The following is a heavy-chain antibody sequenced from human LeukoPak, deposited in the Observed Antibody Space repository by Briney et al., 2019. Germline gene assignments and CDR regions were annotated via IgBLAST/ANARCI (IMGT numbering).Heavy chain of an antibody. D-gene: IGHD3-16*01. CDR2: INHSGST. Sequence: SETLSLTCAVSGYSISSGYYWGWIRQPPGKGLEWIGEINHSGSTNYNPSLKSRVTISVDTSKNQFSLKLSSVTAADTAVYYCARGRRWNYYYGMDVWGQGTTVTVSS. J-gene: IGHJ6*02. CDR3: ARGRRWNYYYGMDV. CDR1: GYSISSGYY. V-gene: IGHV4-38-2*01.